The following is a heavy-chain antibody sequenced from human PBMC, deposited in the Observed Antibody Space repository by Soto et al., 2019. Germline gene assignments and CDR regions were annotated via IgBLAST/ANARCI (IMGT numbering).Heavy chain of an antibody. J-gene: IGHJ4*01. CDR1: RGTSINGTNC. CDR2: IYYSGST. V-gene: IGHV4-39*01. Sequence: SETQRLPCTVARGTSINGTNCRTWIRQPPGKGLEWIANIYYSGSTFYNPSLKSRVTISVDTSTNKFSLKLRSVPAEDSAVYYGARHDARSFFAFWGNGTLVTGSS. CDR3: ARHDARSFFAF. D-gene: IGHD3-16*02.